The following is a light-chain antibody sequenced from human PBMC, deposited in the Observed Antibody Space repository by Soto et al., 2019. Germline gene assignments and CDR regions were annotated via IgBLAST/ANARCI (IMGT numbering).Light chain of an antibody. Sequence: DIVMTQSPDSLAVSLGEGATINCKSSQSVLYSSNNKNYLAWYQQKPGQPPKLLIYCASTRESGVPDRFSGSGSATDFTLTISSLQAEDVAIYYCQQYYSAPLTFGPGTKVDI. CDR2: CAS. J-gene: IGKJ3*01. CDR1: QSVLYSSNNKNY. V-gene: IGKV4-1*01. CDR3: QQYYSAPLT.